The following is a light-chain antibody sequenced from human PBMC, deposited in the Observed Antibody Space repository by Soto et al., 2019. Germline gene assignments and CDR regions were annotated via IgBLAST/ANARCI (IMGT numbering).Light chain of an antibody. Sequence: VWPQSPGTLSFSPGERATLFCRASQSVRSNYLAWYQQKPGQAPRLLIYGASRRATGIPDRFSGSGSGTDFALTIRRLEPEDFAVYYCQQYGSSPLTFGGGTKVDI. CDR1: QSVRSNY. J-gene: IGKJ4*01. V-gene: IGKV3-20*01. CDR3: QQYGSSPLT. CDR2: GAS.